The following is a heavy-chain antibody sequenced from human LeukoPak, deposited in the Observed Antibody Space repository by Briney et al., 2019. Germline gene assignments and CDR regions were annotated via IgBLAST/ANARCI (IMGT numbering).Heavy chain of an antibody. CDR1: GFSLSTIY. Sequence: GGSLRLSCAASGFSLSTIYMSWVRQTPGQGLEWVANINVDGTAEYYVDSVKGRFTISRDNAKNSLYLQMNSLRAEDTAVYYCARDPYRFAFDIWGQGTVVLVSS. V-gene: IGHV3-7*03. CDR2: INVDGTAE. D-gene: IGHD1-26*01. CDR3: ARDPYRFAFDI. J-gene: IGHJ3*02.